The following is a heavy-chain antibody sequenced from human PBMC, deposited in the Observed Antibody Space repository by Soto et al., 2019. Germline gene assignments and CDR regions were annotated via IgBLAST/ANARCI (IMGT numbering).Heavy chain of an antibody. CDR1: GFTFSGYS. CDR3: VREDILGVRSFDY. D-gene: IGHD3-9*01. Sequence: GGSLRLSCAASGFTFSGYSVNWVRQAPGKGLEWISYISSGSKTIYYADSVKGRFIVSRDNAKNSQYLQMSSLRDEDTAVYYCVREDILGVRSFDYWGQGALVTVSS. CDR2: ISSGSKTI. J-gene: IGHJ4*02. V-gene: IGHV3-48*02.